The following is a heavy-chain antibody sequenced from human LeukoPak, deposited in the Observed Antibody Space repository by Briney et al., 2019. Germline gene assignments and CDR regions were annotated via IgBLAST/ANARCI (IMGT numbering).Heavy chain of an antibody. J-gene: IGHJ4*02. Sequence: GSLRLSCAGSGFNFQYAWMTWVRQAPGKGLEWVGRIKSKRDGETTDYAALVKSRFSISRDDSKNTVYLQMNSLRTEDTAVYYCTSLVGSPTYWGQGTLVAVSS. D-gene: IGHD4-23*01. CDR2: IKSKRDGETT. CDR3: TSLVGSPTY. V-gene: IGHV3-15*01. CDR1: GFNFQYAW.